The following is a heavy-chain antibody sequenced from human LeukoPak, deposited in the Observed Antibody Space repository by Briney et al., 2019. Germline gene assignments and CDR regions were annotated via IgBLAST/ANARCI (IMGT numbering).Heavy chain of an antibody. CDR2: ISAYNGNT. D-gene: IGHD6-19*01. CDR1: GYTFTSYG. CDR3: ARVGIRIAVAGQEGRGPDY. V-gene: IGHV1-18*01. J-gene: IGHJ4*02. Sequence: ASVKVSCKASGYTFTSYGISWVRQAPGQGLEWMGWISAYNGNTNYAQKLQGRVTMTTDTSTSTAYMELRSLRSDDTAVYYCARVGIRIAVAGQEGRGPDYWGQGTLVTVSS.